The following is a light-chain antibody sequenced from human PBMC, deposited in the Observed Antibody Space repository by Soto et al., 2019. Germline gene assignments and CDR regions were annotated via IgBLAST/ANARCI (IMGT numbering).Light chain of an antibody. V-gene: IGLV2-14*03. CDR1: NSDVGTYNF. J-gene: IGLJ1*01. CDR3: ISYTSSSTHV. Sequence: QSALTQPASVSGSPGQSITISCTGTNSDVGTYNFVSWYQQHPGKLPKLMIFDVSRRPSGVSDRFSGSKSGNTASLTISGLQAEDEGVYYCISYTSSSTHVFGSGTKLTVL. CDR2: DVS.